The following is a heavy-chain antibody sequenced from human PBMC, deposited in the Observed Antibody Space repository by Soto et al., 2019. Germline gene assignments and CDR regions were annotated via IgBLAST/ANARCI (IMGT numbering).Heavy chain of an antibody. D-gene: IGHD4-17*01. V-gene: IGHV3-48*01. CDR3: VNGDYY. CDR1: GFTFSNHV. CDR2: INRDSNT. J-gene: IGHJ4*02. Sequence: EEQLVESGGGLVQPGGSLRLSCAASGFTFSNHVMNWVRQAPGRGLEWVSSINRDSNTFYADSVKGRFTISRDNAKDSLYPQLNSLRADDTAVDYCVNGDYYVGQGTRVTVSS.